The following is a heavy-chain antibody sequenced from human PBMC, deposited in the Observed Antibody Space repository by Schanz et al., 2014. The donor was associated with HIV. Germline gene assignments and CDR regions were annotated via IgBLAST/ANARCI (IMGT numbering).Heavy chain of an antibody. CDR1: GYGFTGFG. J-gene: IGHJ5*02. CDR2: ISTSNGNT. V-gene: IGHV1-18*01. D-gene: IGHD4-4*01. CDR3: AREKTTLNWFDP. Sequence: QVQEVQSGRETKKPGDSVKVSCRTSGYGFTGFGISWVRQAPGQGLEWMGWISTSNGNTNYAQKFQGRVTMTTDTSTSTAYMELRSLRSDDTAVYYCAREKTTLNWFDPWGQGTLVTVSS.